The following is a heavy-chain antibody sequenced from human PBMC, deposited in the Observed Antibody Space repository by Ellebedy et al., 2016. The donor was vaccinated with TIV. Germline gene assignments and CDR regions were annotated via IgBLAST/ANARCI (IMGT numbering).Heavy chain of an antibody. CDR3: ARYDSSGYPQNPYYYGMDV. CDR2: INPSGGST. D-gene: IGHD3-22*01. Sequence: ASVKVSCKASGYTFTSYYMHWVRQAPGQGLEWMGIINPSGGSTSYAQKFQGRVTMTRDTSTSTVYMELSSLRSEDTAVYYCARYDSSGYPQNPYYYGMDVWGQGTTVTVSS. J-gene: IGHJ6*02. V-gene: IGHV1-46*01. CDR1: GYTFTSYY.